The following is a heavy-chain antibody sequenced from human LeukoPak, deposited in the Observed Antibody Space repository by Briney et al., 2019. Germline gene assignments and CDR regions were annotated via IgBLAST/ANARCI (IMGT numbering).Heavy chain of an antibody. D-gene: IGHD3-3*02. J-gene: IGHJ4*02. CDR1: GITFSDYW. V-gene: IGHV3-15*01. CDR3: TVRSSI. CDR2: IKSKGDGETI. Sequence: GGSLRLSCVASGITFSDYWMSWVRQAPGKGLEWVSRIKSKGDGETIDYNTPVKGRFTISRDDSKNTLYLQMNSLKDEDTAMYYCTVRSSIWSQGTLVTVSS.